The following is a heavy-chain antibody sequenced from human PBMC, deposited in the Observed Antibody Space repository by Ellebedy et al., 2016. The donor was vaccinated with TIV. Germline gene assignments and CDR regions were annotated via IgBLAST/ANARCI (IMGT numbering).Heavy chain of an antibody. CDR3: ARIAPKRTVPRARRYRFDY. Sequence: MPSETLSLTCGIHGDSFSTYSWSWVRQHPGKGLEWIGDISNSGSTTYNPSLESRDAISRDSSKNQFSLKVTSLTAADTTVYFCARIAPKRTVPRARRYRFDYWGPGTPITVSS. D-gene: IGHD3/OR15-3a*01. V-gene: IGHV4-34*01. J-gene: IGHJ4*02. CDR2: ISNSGST. CDR1: GDSFSTYS.